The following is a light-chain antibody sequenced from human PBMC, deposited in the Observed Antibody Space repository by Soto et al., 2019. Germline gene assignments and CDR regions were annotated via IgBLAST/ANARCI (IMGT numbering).Light chain of an antibody. CDR1: QSISSG. CDR3: QQYNSFWT. J-gene: IGKJ1*01. CDR2: DAS. Sequence: IQMTQSPSTLSASVGDRVTITCRASQSISSGLAWYKQKPGKAPKLRIYDASSLESGVQSRFSGSGSGTEFTLTISSLRPDDFATDYCQQYNSFWTFGQGTKVDIK. V-gene: IGKV1-5*01.